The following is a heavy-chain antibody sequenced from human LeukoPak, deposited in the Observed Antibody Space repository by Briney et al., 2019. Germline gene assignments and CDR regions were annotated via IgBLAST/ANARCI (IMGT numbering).Heavy chain of an antibody. Sequence: PGGSLRLSCAASGFTFSSYAMSWVRQAPGKGLEWVSIISSGSSYIHYADSVKGRFTISRDNAKNSLYLQMNSLRAEDTAVYYCARQKYLRGPDVEYFGYWGQGTLVTVSS. D-gene: IGHD5/OR15-5a*01. CDR1: GFTFSSYA. J-gene: IGHJ4*02. CDR2: ISSGSSYI. V-gene: IGHV3-21*01. CDR3: ARQKYLRGPDVEYFGY.